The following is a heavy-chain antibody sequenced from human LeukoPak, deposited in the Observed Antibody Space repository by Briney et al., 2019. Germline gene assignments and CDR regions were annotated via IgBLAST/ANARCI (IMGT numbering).Heavy chain of an antibody. CDR1: GGSFSGYY. D-gene: IGHD3-22*01. J-gene: IGHJ6*03. CDR2: INHSGST. V-gene: IGHV4-34*01. Sequence: SSETLSLTCAVYGGSFSGYYWSWIRQPPGKGLEWIGEINHSGSTNYNPSLKSRVTISVDASKNQFSLKLSSVTAADTAVYYCARVSSGYYYYYYYYMDVWGKGTTVTVSS. CDR3: ARVSSGYYYYYYYYMDV.